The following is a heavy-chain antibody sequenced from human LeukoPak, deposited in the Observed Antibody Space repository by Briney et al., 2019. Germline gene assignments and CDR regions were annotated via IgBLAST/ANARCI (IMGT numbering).Heavy chain of an antibody. J-gene: IGHJ4*02. CDR1: GGSISGYY. Sequence: SETLSLTCAVYGGSISGYYWSWIRQPPGKGLEWIAEIHHSGSTNYNPSLKSRVTISVDTSKNQFSLKLSSVTAAGTAVYYCARREQLDSPGFDYWGQGTLVTVSS. V-gene: IGHV4-34*01. CDR2: IHHSGST. D-gene: IGHD6-13*01. CDR3: ARREQLDSPGFDY.